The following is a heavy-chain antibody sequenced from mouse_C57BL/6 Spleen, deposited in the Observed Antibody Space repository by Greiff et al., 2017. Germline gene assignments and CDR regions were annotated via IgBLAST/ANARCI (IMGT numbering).Heavy chain of an antibody. V-gene: IGHV5-4*01. CDR1: GFTFSSYA. CDR2: ISDGGSYT. CDR3: ARDKHYSNPSWYFDV. J-gene: IGHJ1*03. Sequence: EVQRVESGGGLVKPGGSLKLSCAASGFTFSSYAMSWVRQTPEKRLEWVATISDGGSYTYYPDNVKGRFTISRDNAKNNLYLQMSHLKSEDTAMYYCARDKHYSNPSWYFDVWGTGTTVTVSS. D-gene: IGHD2-5*01.